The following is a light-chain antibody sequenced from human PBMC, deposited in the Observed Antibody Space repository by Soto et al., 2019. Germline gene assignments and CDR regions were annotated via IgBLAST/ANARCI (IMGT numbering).Light chain of an antibody. Sequence: EIVMTQSPATLSVSPGEGATVSCRARQSVTNNQLAWYRQKPGQAPRLLIWGVSNRATGIPARFSGSGSGTDFSLTISSLEPEDLAIYYCQQRSIWPPWTFGQGTKVDIK. J-gene: IGKJ1*01. CDR2: GVS. CDR3: QQRSIWPPWT. V-gene: IGKV3D-15*01. CDR1: QSVTNN.